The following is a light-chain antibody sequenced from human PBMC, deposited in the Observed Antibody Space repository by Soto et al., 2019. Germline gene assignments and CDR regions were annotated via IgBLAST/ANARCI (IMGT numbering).Light chain of an antibody. Sequence: EIRMTQSPATLSVSPGERVTLSCRAGQGVTTNFAWYQQKSGQSPRLLIYDVSSRATGVPSRFSGTGSETDFTLTISGLQSEDSAIYFCQQYNNCPFSFGQGTRLEIK. CDR3: QQYNNCPFS. CDR2: DVS. CDR1: QGVTTN. V-gene: IGKV3-15*01. J-gene: IGKJ5*01.